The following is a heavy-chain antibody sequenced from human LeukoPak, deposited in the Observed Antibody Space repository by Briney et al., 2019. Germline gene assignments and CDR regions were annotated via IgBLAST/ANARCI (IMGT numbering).Heavy chain of an antibody. CDR2: INPNSGGT. V-gene: IGHV1-2*02. J-gene: IGHJ5*02. CDR3: ARDIGLYCSSTSCQNWFDP. CDR1: GYTFTGYY. D-gene: IGHD2-2*01. Sequence: ASVKVSCKASGYTFTGYYMHWARQAPGQGLEWMGWINPNSGGTNYAQKFQGRVTMTRDTSISTAYMELSRLRSDDTAVYYCARDIGLYCSSTSCQNWFDPWGQGTLVTVSS.